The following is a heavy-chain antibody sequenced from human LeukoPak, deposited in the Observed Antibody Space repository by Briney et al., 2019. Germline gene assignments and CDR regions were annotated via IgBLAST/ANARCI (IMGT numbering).Heavy chain of an antibody. J-gene: IGHJ5*02. Sequence: SQTLSLTCTVSNGSVHTDLSYWTWIRQPAGKGLEWIGRIYSSGSTVYNPSLKSRLTISIDTSKNQFFLELTSVTAADTVVYFCARDLESWDPVGNWFDPWGQGKLVTVSS. CDR2: IYSSGST. CDR1: NGSVHTDLSY. CDR3: ARDLESWDPVGNWFDP. D-gene: IGHD5-24*01. V-gene: IGHV4-61*02.